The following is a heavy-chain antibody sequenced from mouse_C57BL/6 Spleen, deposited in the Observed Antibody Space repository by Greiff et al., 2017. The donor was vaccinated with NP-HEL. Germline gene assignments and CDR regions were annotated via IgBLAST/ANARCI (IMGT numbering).Heavy chain of an antibody. V-gene: IGHV1-81*01. J-gene: IGHJ2*01. CDR3: AKGGGYDYDVVDY. D-gene: IGHD2-4*01. CDR1: GYTFTSYG. Sequence: VQLQQSGAELARPGASVKLSCKASGYTFTSYGISWVKQRTGQGLEWIGEIYPRSGNTYYNEKFKGKATLTADKSSSTAYMELRSLTSEDSSVFFCAKGGGYDYDVVDYWGQGTTLTVSS. CDR2: IYPRSGNT.